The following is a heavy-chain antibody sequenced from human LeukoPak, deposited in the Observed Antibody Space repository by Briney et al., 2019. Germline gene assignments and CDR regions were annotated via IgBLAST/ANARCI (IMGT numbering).Heavy chain of an antibody. CDR3: ARDKGTSYLSSFDY. CDR2: ISPNSGNT. D-gene: IGHD6-6*01. CDR1: GYTFPNFG. V-gene: IGHV1-18*01. J-gene: IGHJ4*02. Sequence: ASVKVSCKASGYTFPNFGITWVRHAPGQGLEWMGWISPNSGNTKSAQKFQGRVTMTTDTSTSTAYMELRSLRSDDTAVYYCARDKGTSYLSSFDYWGQGTLVTVSS.